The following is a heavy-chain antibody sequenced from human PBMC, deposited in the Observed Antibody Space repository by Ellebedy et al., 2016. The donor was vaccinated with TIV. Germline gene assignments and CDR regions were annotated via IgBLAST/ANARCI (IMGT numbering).Heavy chain of an antibody. CDR3: AIYGPGSYNLDAFDI. CDR1: GDSISSSNW. J-gene: IGHJ3*02. CDR2: IYHSGST. Sequence: MPSETLSLTCAVSGDSISSSNWWSWVRQPPGKGLEWIGEIYHSGSTSYNPSLKSRATISLDKSKKQFSLKLSSVTAADTAIYYCAIYGPGSYNLDAFDIWGQGTMVTVSS. D-gene: IGHD3-10*01. V-gene: IGHV4-4*02.